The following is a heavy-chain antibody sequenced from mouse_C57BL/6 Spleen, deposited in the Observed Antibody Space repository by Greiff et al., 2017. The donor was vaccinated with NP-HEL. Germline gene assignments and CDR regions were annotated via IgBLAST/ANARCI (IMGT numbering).Heavy chain of an antibody. J-gene: IGHJ2*01. CDR3: ARDSNYGNYFDY. D-gene: IGHD2-5*01. CDR2: INPNNGGT. Sequence: EVKLVESGPELVKPGASVKIPCKASGYTFTDYNMDWVKQSHGKSLEWIGDINPNNGGTIYNQKFKGKATLTVDKSSSTAYMELRSLTSEDTAVYYCARDSNYGNYFDYWGQGTTLTVSS. V-gene: IGHV1-18*01. CDR1: GYTFTDYN.